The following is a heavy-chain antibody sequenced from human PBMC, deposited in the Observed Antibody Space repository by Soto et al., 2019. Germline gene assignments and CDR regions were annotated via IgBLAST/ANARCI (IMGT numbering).Heavy chain of an antibody. D-gene: IGHD2-2*01. CDR1: GGSFSGYY. CDR2: INHSGST. V-gene: IGHV4-34*01. J-gene: IGHJ6*02. Sequence: SETLSLTCAVYGGSFSGYYWSWIRQPPGKGLEWIGEINHSGSTNYNPSLKSRVTISVDTSKNQFSLKLSSVTAADTAVYYCARGLYCSSTSCYSENMDVWGQGTTVTVSS. CDR3: ARGLYCSSTSCYSENMDV.